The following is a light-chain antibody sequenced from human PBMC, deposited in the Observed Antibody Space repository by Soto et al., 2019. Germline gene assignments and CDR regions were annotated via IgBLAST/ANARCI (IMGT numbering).Light chain of an antibody. CDR3: QQRSNWPIT. CDR2: GAS. V-gene: IGKV3D-20*02. Sequence: EIVLTQSPGTLSLSPGERATLSCRASQSVSNNYLAWYQQKPGRAPRLLIYGASNRATGIPDRFSGSGSGTDFTLTISSLEPEDFAVYYCQQRSNWPITFGQGTRLEIK. CDR1: QSVSNNY. J-gene: IGKJ5*01.